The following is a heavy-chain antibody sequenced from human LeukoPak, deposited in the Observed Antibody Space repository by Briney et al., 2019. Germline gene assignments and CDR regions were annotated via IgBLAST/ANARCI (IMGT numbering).Heavy chain of an antibody. CDR1: GFTVSSNY. Sequence: GGSLRLSCAASGFTVSSNYMSWVRQAPGKGLEWVSVIYSGGSTYYADSVKGRFTISRDNSKNTLYLQMNSLRAEDTAVYYCAKPTYSGGGGGAFDIWGQGTMVTVSS. J-gene: IGHJ3*02. D-gene: IGHD1-26*01. CDR2: IYSGGST. V-gene: IGHV3-53*01. CDR3: AKPTYSGGGGGAFDI.